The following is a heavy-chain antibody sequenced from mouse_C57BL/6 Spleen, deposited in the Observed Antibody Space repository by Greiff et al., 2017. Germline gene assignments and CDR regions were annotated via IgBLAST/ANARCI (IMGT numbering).Heavy chain of an antibody. D-gene: IGHD1-1*01. CDR2: IDPSDSYT. CDR1: GYTFTSYW. J-gene: IGHJ4*01. CDR3: AALSEAMDY. Sequence: QVQLQQSGAELVMPGASVKLSCKASGYTFTSYWMHWVKQRPGQGLEWIGEIDPSDSYTNYNQKFKGKSTLTVDKSSSTAYMQLSSLTSEDSAVYYCAALSEAMDYWGQGTSVTVSS. V-gene: IGHV1-69*01.